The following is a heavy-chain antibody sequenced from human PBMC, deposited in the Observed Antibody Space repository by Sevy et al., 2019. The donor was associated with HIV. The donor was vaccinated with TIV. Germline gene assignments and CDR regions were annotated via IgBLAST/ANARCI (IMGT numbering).Heavy chain of an antibody. CDR1: GFTFNFHC. Sequence: GSLKPPFPASGFTFNFHCIHLVRQAPGKGLWGVEFIWHGGRNKYMADSVKGRFTISGDNSKNTLFLQMNSLTVEDRAVYYCARETDNSARWLDPWGQGTLVTVSS. D-gene: IGHD4-4*01. CDR3: ARETDNSARWLDP. J-gene: IGHJ5*02. V-gene: IGHV3-30*02. CDR2: IWHGGRNK.